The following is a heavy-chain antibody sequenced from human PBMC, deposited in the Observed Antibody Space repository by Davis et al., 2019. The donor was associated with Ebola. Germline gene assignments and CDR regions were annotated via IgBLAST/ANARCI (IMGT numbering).Heavy chain of an antibody. Sequence: SETLSLTCTVSGGSISDYCWSWIRQAPGKGLEWIGSVCYSGSTDYNPSLKSRVTISEDTSNNQFSLNLGSVTAADTAVYYCARGGVKLLDQWGQGTLVTVSS. CDR1: GGSISDYC. CDR2: VCYSGST. J-gene: IGHJ4*02. D-gene: IGHD3-16*01. V-gene: IGHV4-59*08. CDR3: ARGGVKLLDQ.